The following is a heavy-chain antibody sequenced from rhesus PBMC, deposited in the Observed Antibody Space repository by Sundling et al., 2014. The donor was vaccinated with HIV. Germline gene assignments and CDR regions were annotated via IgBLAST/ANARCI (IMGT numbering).Heavy chain of an antibody. CDR1: GGSLTGGYF. CDR2: IYSSSGNT. V-gene: IGHV4-93*01. CDR3: GRVGYYEDDYGYYHSDY. J-gene: IGHJ4*01. Sequence: QVQLQESGPAVVKPSETLSLTCTVAGGSLTGGYFWNWVRQSPGKGLEWIGSIYSSSGNTYYNPSLKSRVTISTDMSKNQFSLQLRSMTAADTAVYNCGRVGYYEDDYGYYHSDYWGQGVLVTVSS. D-gene: IGHD3-9*01.